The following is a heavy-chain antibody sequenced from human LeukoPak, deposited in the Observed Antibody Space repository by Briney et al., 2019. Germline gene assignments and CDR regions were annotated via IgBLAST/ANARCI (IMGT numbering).Heavy chain of an antibody. CDR2: IDWDDGK. J-gene: IGHJ4*02. V-gene: IGHV2-70*11. CDR3: VRGPYCSSTRSNDY. Sequence: SGPTLVNPTQTLTLTCTLSGFSLRSSGVCVSWIRQPPGKALEWLARIDWDDGKYYSTSLKTRLTISKDTSKNQGVLIMTNMDPVDTATYYCVRGPYCSSTRSNDYWGQGTLVTVSS. D-gene: IGHD2-2*01. CDR1: GFSLRSSGVC.